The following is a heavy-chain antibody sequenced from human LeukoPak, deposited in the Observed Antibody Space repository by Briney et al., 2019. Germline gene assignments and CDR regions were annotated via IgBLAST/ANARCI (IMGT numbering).Heavy chain of an antibody. V-gene: IGHV4-34*01. CDR3: ARGQLIPTPLDY. D-gene: IGHD1-1*01. CDR2: INHSGST. J-gene: IGHJ4*02. CDR1: GGSFSGYY. Sequence: KPSETLSLTCAVYGGSFSGYYRSWIRQPPGKGLEWIGEINHSGSTNYNPSLKSRVTISVDTSKNQFSLKLSSVTAADTAVYYCARGQLIPTPLDYWGQGTLVTVSS.